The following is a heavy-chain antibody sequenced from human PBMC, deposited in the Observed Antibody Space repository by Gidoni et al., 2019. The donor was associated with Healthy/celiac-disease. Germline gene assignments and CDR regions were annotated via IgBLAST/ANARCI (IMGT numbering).Heavy chain of an antibody. D-gene: IGHD6-19*01. Sequence: QVQLVQSGAEVKKPGASVKVSCKASGYTCTGYYMHWGRQAPGQGLEWMGWINPNSGDTSISTAYMELIRLRSDDTAVYYCARDLRGIAVAPAYWGQGTLVTVSS. CDR3: ARDLRGIAVAPAY. CDR1: GYTCTGYY. V-gene: IGHV1-2*02. CDR2: INPNSG. J-gene: IGHJ4*02.